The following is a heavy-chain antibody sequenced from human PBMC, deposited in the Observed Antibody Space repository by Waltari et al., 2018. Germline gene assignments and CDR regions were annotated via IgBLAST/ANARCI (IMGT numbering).Heavy chain of an antibody. CDR1: GFTFSSYA. Sequence: QVQLVESGGGVVQPGRSLRLSCAASGFTFSSYAMHWVRQAPGKGLEWVAVISYEGSNKYYAGSVKGRFTISRDNSKNTLYLQMNSLRAEDTAVYYCAKGLTSSSSHYQHWGQGTLVTVSS. D-gene: IGHD3-10*01. J-gene: IGHJ1*01. CDR3: AKGLTSSSSHYQH. CDR2: ISYEGSNK. V-gene: IGHV3-30-3*01.